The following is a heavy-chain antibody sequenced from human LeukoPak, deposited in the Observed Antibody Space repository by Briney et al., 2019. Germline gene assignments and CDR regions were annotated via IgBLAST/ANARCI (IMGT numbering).Heavy chain of an antibody. D-gene: IGHD3-9*01. CDR3: ARGADSGYSSDN. CDR1: GFTFSNYW. CDR2: INSDGRST. V-gene: IGHV3-74*01. Sequence: GGPLRLSCAASGFTFSNYWMHWVRHAPGKGLVWVSRINSDGRSTNYADSVKGRFTISRDNAKNTLYLQMNSLRAEDTAVYYCARGADSGYSSDNWGQGTLVSVSS. J-gene: IGHJ4*02.